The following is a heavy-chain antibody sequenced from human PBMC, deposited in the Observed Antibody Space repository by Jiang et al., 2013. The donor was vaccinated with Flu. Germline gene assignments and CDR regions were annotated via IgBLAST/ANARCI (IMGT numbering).Heavy chain of an antibody. CDR2: IYYSGST. CDR1: GGSISSSSYY. D-gene: IGHD6-13*01. J-gene: IGHJ4*02. V-gene: IGHV4-39*01. CDR3: ARVAYSSSWTRTLDY. Sequence: TVSGGSISSSSYYWGWIRQPPGKGLEWIGSIYYSGSTYYNPSLKSRVTISVDTSKNQFSLKLSSVTAADTAVYYCARVAYSSSWTRTLDYWGQGTLVTVSS.